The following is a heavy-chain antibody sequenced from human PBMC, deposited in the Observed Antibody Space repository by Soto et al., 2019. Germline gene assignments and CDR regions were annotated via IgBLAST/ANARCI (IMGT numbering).Heavy chain of an antibody. D-gene: IGHD2-15*01. Sequence: QITLEETGPTLVKPTQTLTLTCTFSGFSLTTGRVGVGWIRQPQGKALEWLAVIHWNDDNHYSPSLKSRLTLTKDTSKNQVVLTLTNMDPVDTATYYCTHRLVGSGQGYWGQGTLVTVSS. CDR1: GFSLTTGRVG. J-gene: IGHJ4*02. V-gene: IGHV2-5*01. CDR3: THRLVGSGQGY. CDR2: IHWNDDN.